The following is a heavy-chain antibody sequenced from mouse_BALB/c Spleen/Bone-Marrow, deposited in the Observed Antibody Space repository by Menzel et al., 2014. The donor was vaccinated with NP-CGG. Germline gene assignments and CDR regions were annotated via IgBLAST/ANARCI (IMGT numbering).Heavy chain of an antibody. CDR2: FHPYNDDT. J-gene: IGHJ3*01. V-gene: IGHV1-47*01. CDR3: TRGGGFAY. CDR1: GYTFTTYP. Sequence: VKLMESGAELVKPGASVKMSCKAFGYTFTTYPIEWMKQTHGKSLEWIGNFHPYNDDTKYNEKFKGKAKLTVEKSSSTVFLELGRVTSDGSGVYYYTRGGGFAYWGQGTLVTVSA.